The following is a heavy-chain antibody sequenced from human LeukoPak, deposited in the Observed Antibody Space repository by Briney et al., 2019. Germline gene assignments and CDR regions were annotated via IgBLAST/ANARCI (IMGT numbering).Heavy chain of an antibody. Sequence: KSSETLSLTCTVSGASVSSGSYYWTWIRQPAGKGLEWIGRIYTSGSTNYNPSLKSRVTMSVDTSKNQFSLKLISVTAADTAVYYCARGNLRFLEYWGQGTLVTVSS. D-gene: IGHD3-3*01. J-gene: IGHJ4*02. V-gene: IGHV4-61*02. CDR2: IYTSGST. CDR3: ARGNLRFLEY. CDR1: GASVSSGSYY.